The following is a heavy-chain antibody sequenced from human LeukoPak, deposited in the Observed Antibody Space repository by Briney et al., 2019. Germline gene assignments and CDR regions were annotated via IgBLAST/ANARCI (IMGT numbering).Heavy chain of an antibody. J-gene: IGHJ5*02. CDR2: ISSYNGNT. Sequence: ASVKVSCTASGYTFTNYGINWVRQAPGRGLDWMGWISSYNGNTHYAQRFQGRVTLTTDTSTSTAYMELRSLTSDDTAVYYCARVGCSSTSCYGNSVDPWGQGTLVTVSS. V-gene: IGHV1-18*01. D-gene: IGHD2-2*01. CDR3: ARVGCSSTSCYGNSVDP. CDR1: GYTFTNYG.